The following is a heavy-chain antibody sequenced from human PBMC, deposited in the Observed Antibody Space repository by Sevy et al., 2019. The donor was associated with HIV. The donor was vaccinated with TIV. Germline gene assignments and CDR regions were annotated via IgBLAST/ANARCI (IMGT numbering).Heavy chain of an antibody. J-gene: IGHJ4*02. V-gene: IGHV1-69*13. Sequence: ASVKVSCKASGVTFNSYAFHWVRQAPGQGLEWMGGIIPMFGTTDYAQKFQGRVTISADESTSTVYMEQSSLRSEDTAVYYCTRGVTRIIGARYYFDYWGQGTLVTVSS. CDR3: TRGVTRIIGARYYFDY. CDR2: IIPMFGTT. D-gene: IGHD3-22*01. CDR1: GVTFNSYA.